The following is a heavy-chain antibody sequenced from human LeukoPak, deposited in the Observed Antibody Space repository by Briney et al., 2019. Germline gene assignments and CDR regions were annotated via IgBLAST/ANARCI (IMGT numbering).Heavy chain of an antibody. D-gene: IGHD3-3*01. Sequence: ASVKVPCKASSYAFTNYAFTWVRRAPGQGLEWMGWISAYNGNTNYAQKLQGRVTMTTGTSTSTAYMELRSLRSDDTAVYYCARGLEWLTRRHTWFDPWGQGTLVTVSS. CDR1: SYAFTNYA. CDR3: ARGLEWLTRRHTWFDP. V-gene: IGHV1-18*01. CDR2: ISAYNGNT. J-gene: IGHJ5*02.